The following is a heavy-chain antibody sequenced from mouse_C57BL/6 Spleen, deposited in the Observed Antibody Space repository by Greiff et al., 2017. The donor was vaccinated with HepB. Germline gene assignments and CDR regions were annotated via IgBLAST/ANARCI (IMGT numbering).Heavy chain of an antibody. Sequence: QVQLKESGAELARPGASVKMSCKASGYTFTSYTMHWVKQRPGQGLEWIGYINPSSGYTKYNQKFKDKATVTADKSSSTAYMQLSSLTSEDSAVYYCARYPEDYWGQGTTLTVSS. CDR1: GYTFTSYT. CDR3: ARYPEDY. J-gene: IGHJ2*01. CDR2: INPSSGYT. V-gene: IGHV1-4*01.